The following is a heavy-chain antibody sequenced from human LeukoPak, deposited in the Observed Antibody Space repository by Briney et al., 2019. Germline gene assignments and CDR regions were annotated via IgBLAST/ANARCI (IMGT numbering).Heavy chain of an antibody. Sequence: GGSLRLSCAASGFTFSSYGMHWVRQAPGKGLEWVSSISSSSSYIYYADSVKGRFTISRDNAKNSLYLQMNSLRAEDTAVYYCARERKRLTIFGVVNAHDAFDIWGQGTMVTVSS. D-gene: IGHD3-3*01. J-gene: IGHJ3*02. CDR3: ARERKRLTIFGVVNAHDAFDI. V-gene: IGHV3-21*01. CDR1: GFTFSSYG. CDR2: ISSSSSYI.